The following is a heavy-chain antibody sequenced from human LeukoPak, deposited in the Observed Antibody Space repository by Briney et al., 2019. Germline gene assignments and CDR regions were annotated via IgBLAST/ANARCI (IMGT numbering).Heavy chain of an antibody. CDR3: ARSLVGSSWYFDYYYYGMDV. CDR1: GYTFTSYD. D-gene: IGHD6-13*01. J-gene: IGHJ6*02. CDR2: MNPNSGNT. Sequence: ASVKVSCKASGYTFTSYDINWVRQVTGQGLEWMGWMNPNSGNTGYAQKFQGRVTMTRNTSISTAYMELSSLRSEDTAVYYCARSLVGSSWYFDYYYYGMDVWGQGTTVTVSS. V-gene: IGHV1-8*01.